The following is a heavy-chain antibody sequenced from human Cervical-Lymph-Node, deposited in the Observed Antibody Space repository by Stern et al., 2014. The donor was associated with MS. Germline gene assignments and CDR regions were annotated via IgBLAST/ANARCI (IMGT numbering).Heavy chain of an antibody. Sequence: VQLVESGPEVKKPGASVMVSCKTSGYTFTNYYIHWVRQAPGQGLEWMGIINPNGSVTASAQKFQGRLTMTRDTSTTTVYMRLIALTSEDTAMYCCTRAVGGVGREWGQGTLVFVSS. CDR3: TRAVGGVGRE. J-gene: IGHJ4*02. D-gene: IGHD3-16*01. V-gene: IGHV1-46*01. CDR2: INPNGSVT. CDR1: GYTFTNYY.